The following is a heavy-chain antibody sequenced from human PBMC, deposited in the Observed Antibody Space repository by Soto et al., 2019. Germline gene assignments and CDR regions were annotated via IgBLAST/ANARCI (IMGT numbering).Heavy chain of an antibody. CDR3: ASTAFDRTFDY. J-gene: IGHJ4*02. CDR1: GGSISSYY. V-gene: IGHV4-59*01. D-gene: IGHD3-22*01. CDR2: IYYSGST. Sequence: SETLSVTCTVSGGSISSYYWSWIRQPPGKGLEWIGYIYYSGSTNYNPSLKSRVTISVDTSKNQFSLKLSSVTAADTAVYYCASTAFDRTFDYWGQGTLVTVSS.